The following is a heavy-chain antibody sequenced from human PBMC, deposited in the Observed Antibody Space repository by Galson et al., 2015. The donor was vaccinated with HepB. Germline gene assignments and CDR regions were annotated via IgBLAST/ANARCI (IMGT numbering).Heavy chain of an antibody. Sequence: QSPAEVQKPAESLQISCKGSGFTFSTYWIGWVRQMPGKGLAWMGMIYVGDSDTRYSPSFQAQVTISAAKSISTAYQQWSNLKASDPAMYYCVRHQVDRNNHYPLAYYWGQGTLVTASS. CDR3: VRHQVDRNNHYPLAYY. D-gene: IGHD3-16*02. CDR2: IYVGDSDT. J-gene: IGHJ4*02. V-gene: IGHV5-51*01. CDR1: GFTFSTYW.